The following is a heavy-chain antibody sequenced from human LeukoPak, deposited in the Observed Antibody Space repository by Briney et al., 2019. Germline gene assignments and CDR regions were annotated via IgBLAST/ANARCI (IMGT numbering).Heavy chain of an antibody. D-gene: IGHD3-10*01. J-gene: IGHJ3*01. CDR3: AKDSYVSGRPLHTFDV. CDR1: GFTFSSYA. V-gene: IGHV3-64*04. CDR2: ISSNGGST. Sequence: GGSLRLSCSASGFTFSSYAMHWVRQAPGKGLEYVSAISSNGGSTYYADSVKGRFTISRDNSQNTLFLQMNSQRVEDTAIYYCAKDSYVSGRPLHTFDVWGQGTMVTVSS.